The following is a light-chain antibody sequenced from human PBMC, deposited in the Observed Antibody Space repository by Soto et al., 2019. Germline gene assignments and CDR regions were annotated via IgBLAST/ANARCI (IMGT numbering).Light chain of an antibody. CDR2: DAS. CDR3: QQYESYSPWT. Sequence: ITMTQSPSALSASVGDRATITCRAGQSISSWLAWYQQKPGKAPKLLIYDASTLQSGVPSRYSGSGSGTEFTLTISNLQPDDFATYYCQQYESYSPWTFGQGTKVDIK. J-gene: IGKJ1*01. CDR1: QSISSW. V-gene: IGKV1-5*01.